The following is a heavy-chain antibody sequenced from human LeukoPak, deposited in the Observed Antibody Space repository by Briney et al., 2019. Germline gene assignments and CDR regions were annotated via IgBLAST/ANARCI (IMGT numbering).Heavy chain of an antibody. CDR1: GCTVSSNY. CDR2: IKSKTDGGTT. D-gene: IGHD3-3*01. V-gene: IGHV3-15*01. J-gene: IGHJ4*02. Sequence: GGSLRLSCAASGCTVSSNYMSWVRQAPGKGLEWVGRIKSKTDGGTTDYAAPVKGRFTISRDDSKNTLYLQMNSLKTEDTAVYYCTTDSARITIFGVVIRSFDYWGQGTLVTVSS. CDR3: TTDSARITIFGVVIRSFDY.